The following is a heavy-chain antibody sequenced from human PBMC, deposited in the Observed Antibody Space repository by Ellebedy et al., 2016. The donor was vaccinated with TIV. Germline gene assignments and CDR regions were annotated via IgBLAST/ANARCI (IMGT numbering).Heavy chain of an antibody. CDR2: IWYDGSDR. V-gene: IGHV3-33*08. D-gene: IGHD7-27*01. J-gene: IGHJ4*02. Sequence: GGSLRLSCAASGFTFSSYAMHWVRQAPGKGLEWVALIWYDGSDRYYADSVKGRFTISRDNSKNTLHLHMNSVRDEDTAVYYCARDATGDVFTFDHWGQGTLVTVSS. CDR3: ARDATGDVFTFDH. CDR1: GFTFSSYA.